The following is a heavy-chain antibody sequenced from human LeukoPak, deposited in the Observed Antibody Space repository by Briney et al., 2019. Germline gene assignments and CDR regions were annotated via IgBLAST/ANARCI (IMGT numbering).Heavy chain of an antibody. D-gene: IGHD5-24*01. CDR2: INHSGST. Sequence: SETLSLTCTVSGGSISSNSYYWGWIRQPPGKGLEWIGEINHSGSTNYNPSLKSRVTISVDTSKNQFSLKLSSVTAADTAVYYCASSGRWLRGSVFDYWGQGTLVTVSS. CDR1: GGSISSNSYY. V-gene: IGHV4-39*07. CDR3: ASSGRWLRGSVFDY. J-gene: IGHJ4*02.